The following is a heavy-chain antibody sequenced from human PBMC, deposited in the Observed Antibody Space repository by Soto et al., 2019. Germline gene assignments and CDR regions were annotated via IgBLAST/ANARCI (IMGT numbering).Heavy chain of an antibody. V-gene: IGHV3-30-3*01. CDR1: GFTFSSYA. CDR2: ISYDGTNK. D-gene: IGHD6-19*01. Sequence: QVQLVESGGGVVQPGRSLRLSCAASGFTFSSYAIHWVRQAPGKGLEWVAVISYDGTNKYHADSVKGRFSISRDNSKKTLYLQMNSLRAEDTAVYYCARDRGSGWYAGGLGRYYYNGMDVWGQGTAVTVSS. CDR3: ARDRGSGWYAGGLGRYYYNGMDV. J-gene: IGHJ6*02.